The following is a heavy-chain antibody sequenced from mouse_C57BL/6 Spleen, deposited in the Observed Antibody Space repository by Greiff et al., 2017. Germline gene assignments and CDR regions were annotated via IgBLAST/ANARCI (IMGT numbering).Heavy chain of an antibody. V-gene: IGHV1-82*01. J-gene: IGHJ1*03. Sequence: LVESGPELVKPGASVKISCKASGYAFSSSWMNWVKQRPGKGLEWIGRIYPGDGDTNYNGKFKGKATLTADKSSSTAYMRRSSLKAVDSAVYFCARTGLYGSNLWYCDVWGKGTTVTVSS. D-gene: IGHD1-1*01. CDR1: GYAFSSSW. CDR3: ARTGLYGSNLWYCDV. CDR2: IYPGDGDT.